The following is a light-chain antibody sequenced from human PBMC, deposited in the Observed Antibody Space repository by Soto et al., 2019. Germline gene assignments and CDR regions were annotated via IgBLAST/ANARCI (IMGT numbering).Light chain of an antibody. CDR3: QQSGSSPIT. Sequence: IVVAQSPSTLSLSPGDRATLSCGASQSVSRSYLAWYQQKPGLAPRLIIYDASTRATGIPDRFSGSGSGTDFTLTISRLEPEDFAVYYCQQSGSSPITFGQGTRLEIK. CDR1: QSVSRSY. CDR2: DAS. J-gene: IGKJ5*01. V-gene: IGKV3D-20*01.